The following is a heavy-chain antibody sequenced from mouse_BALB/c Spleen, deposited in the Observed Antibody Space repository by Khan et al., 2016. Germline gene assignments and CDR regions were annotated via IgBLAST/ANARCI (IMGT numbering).Heavy chain of an antibody. CDR1: GYSITSDYA. J-gene: IGHJ4*01. CDR3: ARDYYGSSYPFYAMDY. D-gene: IGHD1-1*01. CDR2: ISYSGST. Sequence: EVQLQESGPGLVKPSQSLSLTCTVTGYSITSDYAWNWIRQFPGNKLEWMGYISYSGSTSYNPSLKSRISITRDTSKTQFFLQFKSVTTEDTATYYCARDYYGSSYPFYAMDYWGQGTAVTVSS. V-gene: IGHV3-2*02.